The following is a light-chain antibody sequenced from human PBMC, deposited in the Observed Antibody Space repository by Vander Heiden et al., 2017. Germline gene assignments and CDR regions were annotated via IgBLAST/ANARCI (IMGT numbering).Light chain of an antibody. V-gene: IGLV1-51*01. J-gene: IGLJ3*02. CDR1: NSNIGKNF. Sequence: SVLPPPPSVAAAPGQKVTISCSGTNSNIGKNFVSWYQQLPGTAPKLLIYDNNKRPSGIPDRFSASKSGASATLDITGLQTGDEADFYCGTWDSSLNAGVFGGGTRLTVL. CDR2: DNN. CDR3: GTWDSSLNAGV.